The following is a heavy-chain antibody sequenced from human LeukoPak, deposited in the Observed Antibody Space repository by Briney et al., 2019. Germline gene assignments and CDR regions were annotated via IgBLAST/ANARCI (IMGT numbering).Heavy chain of an antibody. CDR3: AKDSSSSGYYVDY. CDR1: GFTFSSYG. Sequence: GRSLRLSCAASGFTFSSYGMHWVRQAPGKGLEWVAVISYDGSNKYYADSVKGGFTISRDNSKNTLYLQMNSLRAEDTAVYYCAKDSSSSGYYVDYWGQGTLVTVSS. CDR2: ISYDGSNK. J-gene: IGHJ4*02. V-gene: IGHV3-30*18. D-gene: IGHD3-22*01.